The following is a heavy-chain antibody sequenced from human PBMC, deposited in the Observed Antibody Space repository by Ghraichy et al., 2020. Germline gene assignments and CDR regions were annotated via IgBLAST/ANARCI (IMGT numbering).Heavy chain of an antibody. V-gene: IGHV3-23*01. CDR3: AKDPRHYYGSGSYSDY. CDR1: GFTFSSYA. CDR2: ISGSGGST. Sequence: GGSLRLSCAASGFTFSSYAMSWVRQAPGKGLEWVSAISGSGGSTYYADSVKGRFTISRDNSKNTLYLQMNSLRAEDTAVYYCAKDPRHYYGSGSYSDYWGQGTLVTVSS. D-gene: IGHD3-10*01. J-gene: IGHJ4*02.